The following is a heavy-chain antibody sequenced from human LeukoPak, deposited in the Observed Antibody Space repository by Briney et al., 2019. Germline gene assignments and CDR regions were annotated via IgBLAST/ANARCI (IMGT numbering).Heavy chain of an antibody. V-gene: IGHV4-4*07. D-gene: IGHD3-16*01. J-gene: IGHJ4*02. CDR2: IYTSGST. CDR3: TRGAGWLIDY. Sequence: SETLSLTCIVSGGSIRSSYGSWIRQPAGRGLEWIGRIYTSGSTHYNPSLKSRVTMSVDTSKNQFSLKLNSLTTADTAVYYCTRGAGWLIDYWGQGILVTVSS. CDR1: GGSIRSSY.